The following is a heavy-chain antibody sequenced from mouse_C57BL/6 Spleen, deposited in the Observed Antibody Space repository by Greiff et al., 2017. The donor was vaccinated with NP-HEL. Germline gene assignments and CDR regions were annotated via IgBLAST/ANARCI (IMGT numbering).Heavy chain of an antibody. CDR1: GYAFSSYW. V-gene: IGHV1-80*01. Sequence: QVQLQQSGAELVKPGASVKISCKASGYAFSSYWMNWVKQRPGKGLEWIGQIYPGDGDTNYNGKFKGKATLTADKSSSTAYMQLSSLTSEDSAVYFCARGYYGPLYAMGYWGQGTSVTVSS. CDR3: ARGYYGPLYAMGY. CDR2: IYPGDGDT. J-gene: IGHJ4*01. D-gene: IGHD1-1*01.